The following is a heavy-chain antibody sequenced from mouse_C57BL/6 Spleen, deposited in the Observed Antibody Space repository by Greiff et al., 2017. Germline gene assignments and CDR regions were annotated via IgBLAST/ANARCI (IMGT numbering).Heavy chain of an antibody. V-gene: IGHV1-59*01. CDR3: ARGGAYYYGSSYLYYFDY. D-gene: IGHD1-1*01. CDR2: IAPSDSYT. Sequence: VQLQQPGAELVRPGTSVKLSCKASGYTFTSYWMHWVKQRPGQGLEWIGVIAPSDSYTNYNQKFKGKATLTVDTSSSTAYMQLSSLTSEDSAVYYCARGGAYYYGSSYLYYFDYWGQGTTRTVSS. J-gene: IGHJ2*01. CDR1: GYTFTSYW.